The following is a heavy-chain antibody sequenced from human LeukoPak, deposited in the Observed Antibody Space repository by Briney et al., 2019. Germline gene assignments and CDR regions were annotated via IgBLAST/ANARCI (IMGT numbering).Heavy chain of an antibody. J-gene: IGHJ4*02. CDR3: AKDVRDIVVLIDTYMY. V-gene: IGHV3-23*01. Sequence: GGSLRLSCVASGFMFNKYGMSWVRQAPGKGLEWVSVTSGGGGRTYYGDSVKGRFTISRDNSKNTVYLQMNSLRAEDTAVYYCAKDVRDIVVLIDTYMYWGQGTLVTVSS. CDR1: GFMFNKYG. D-gene: IGHD2-21*01. CDR2: TSGGGGRT.